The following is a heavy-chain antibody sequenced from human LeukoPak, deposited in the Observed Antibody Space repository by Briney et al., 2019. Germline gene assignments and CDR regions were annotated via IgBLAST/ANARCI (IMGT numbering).Heavy chain of an antibody. CDR3: ARDPTPYYDILTGFDP. CDR2: ISSTGSTM. V-gene: IGHV3-11*01. D-gene: IGHD3-9*01. Sequence: GGSLRLSCAASGFTFTDYYMSWIRQAPGKGLEWVSYISSTGSTMYYADSVKGRFTISRNNAKNSLYLQINSLRAEDTAVYYCARDPTPYYDILTGFDPWGQGTLVTVSS. CDR1: GFTFTDYY. J-gene: IGHJ5*02.